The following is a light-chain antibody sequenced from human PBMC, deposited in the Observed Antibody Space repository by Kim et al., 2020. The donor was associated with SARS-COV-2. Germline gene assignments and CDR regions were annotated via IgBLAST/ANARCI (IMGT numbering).Light chain of an antibody. CDR2: GKN. Sequence: SSELTQDPAVSVALGQTVRITCQGDSLRSYYASWYQQKPGQAPVLVIYGKNNRPSGIPDRFSGSSSGNTASLTITGAQAEDEADYYCNSRDSSGNHPDVFGTGTKGTVL. CDR3: NSRDSSGNHPDV. J-gene: IGLJ1*01. CDR1: SLRSYY. V-gene: IGLV3-19*01.